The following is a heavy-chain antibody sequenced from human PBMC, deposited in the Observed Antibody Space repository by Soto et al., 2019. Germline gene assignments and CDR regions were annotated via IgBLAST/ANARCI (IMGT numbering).Heavy chain of an antibody. Sequence: SLTCTVSGGSISSGGYYWSWIRQHPGKGLEWIGYIYYSGSTYYNPPLKGRVTISVDMSKNQTSLRLSSVTAADTAVYYCARSTRTYTMIGAFGIWGQGTMVTVSS. CDR2: IYYSGST. V-gene: IGHV4-31*03. J-gene: IGHJ3*02. D-gene: IGHD3-22*01. CDR1: GGSISSGGYY. CDR3: ARSTRTYTMIGAFGI.